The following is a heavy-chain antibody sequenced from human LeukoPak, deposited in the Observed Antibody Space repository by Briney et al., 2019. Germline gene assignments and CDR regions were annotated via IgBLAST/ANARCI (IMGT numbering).Heavy chain of an antibody. D-gene: IGHD2-2*02. Sequence: PGGSLRLSCAASGFTFDDYGMSWVRQAPGKGLEWVSGINWNGGSTGYADSVKGRFTISRDNAKNTLYLQMNSLRAEDTAVYYCARSMVTIPIPGGYWGQGTLVTVSS. V-gene: IGHV3-20*04. J-gene: IGHJ4*02. CDR1: GFTFDDYG. CDR3: ARSMVTIPIPGGY. CDR2: INWNGGST.